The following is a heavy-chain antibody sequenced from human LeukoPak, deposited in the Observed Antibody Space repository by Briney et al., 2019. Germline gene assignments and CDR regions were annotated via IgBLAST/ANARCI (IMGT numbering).Heavy chain of an antibody. D-gene: IGHD3-9*01. V-gene: IGHV1-18*04. J-gene: IGHJ6*04. CDR1: GYTFTNYG. CDR2: ISAYNANT. CDR3: ARTDYDILTGARMDV. Sequence: GPSVKVSCKASGYTFTNYGITWVRQAPGQGLEWMGWISAYNANTNYAQKFQGRVTMTTDTSTSTVYMELRSLRSDDTAIYYCARTDYDILTGARMDVWGKGTTVTVSS.